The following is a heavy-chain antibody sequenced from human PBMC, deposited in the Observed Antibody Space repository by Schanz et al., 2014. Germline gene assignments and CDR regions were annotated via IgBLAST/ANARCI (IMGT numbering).Heavy chain of an antibody. V-gene: IGHV1-18*01. CDR2: ISPYTGNT. D-gene: IGHD3-9*01. Sequence: QVQLVQSGDEVKKPGASVKVSCKTSGYTFSDYGITWVRQAPGQGLEWVGWISPYTGNTHYFDKMEGRVTMTADTSTSTAYMELRSLRSDDTAVYYCARVQDDILTGSEYYYGMDVWGQGTTVTVSS. CDR3: ARVQDDILTGSEYYYGMDV. CDR1: GYTFSDYG. J-gene: IGHJ6*02.